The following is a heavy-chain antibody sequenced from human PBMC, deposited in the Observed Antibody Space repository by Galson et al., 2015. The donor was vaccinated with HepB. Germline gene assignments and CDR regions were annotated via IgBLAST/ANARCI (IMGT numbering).Heavy chain of an antibody. CDR3: ARGDYYYGSGSYSLTNWFDP. V-gene: IGHV3-21*01. CDR2: ISSSSSYI. CDR1: GFTFSSYS. D-gene: IGHD3-10*01. Sequence: SLRLSCAASGFTFSSYSMNWVRQAPGKGLEWVSPISSSSSYIYYADSVKGRFTISRDNAKNSLYLQMNSLRAEDTAVYYCARGDYYYGSGSYSLTNWFDPWGQGTLVTVSS. J-gene: IGHJ5*02.